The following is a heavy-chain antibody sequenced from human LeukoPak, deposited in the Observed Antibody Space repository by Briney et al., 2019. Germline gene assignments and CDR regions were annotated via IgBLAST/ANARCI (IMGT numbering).Heavy chain of an antibody. Sequence: GVLRLSCAASGFTVSSNYMSWVRQAPGKGLEWVSVIYSGGSTYYADSVKGRFTISRDNSKNTLYLQMNSLRDEDTAVYYCARGEFLTGDRFDYWGQGTLVTVSS. V-gene: IGHV3-53*01. CDR3: ARGEFLTGDRFDY. J-gene: IGHJ4*02. CDR2: IYSGGST. CDR1: GFTVSSNY. D-gene: IGHD7-27*01.